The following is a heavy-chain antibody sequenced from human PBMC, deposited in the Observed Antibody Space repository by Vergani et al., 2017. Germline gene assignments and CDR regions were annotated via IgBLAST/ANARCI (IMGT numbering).Heavy chain of an antibody. CDR1: RFSFSDYG. Sequence: QVELVESGGGVVQPGRSLRLSCEAPRFSFSDYGMHWVRQAPGKGLEWVAIIWFDGSQKYYADSVKGRFTISRDNSRNTLYLQMNSLRAEDTAVYYCASERDRSWCYYYWCMDVWGKGTTVTVSS. CDR3: ASERDRSWCYYYWCMDV. D-gene: IGHD6-13*01. J-gene: IGHJ6*03. V-gene: IGHV3-33*01. CDR2: IWFDGSQK.